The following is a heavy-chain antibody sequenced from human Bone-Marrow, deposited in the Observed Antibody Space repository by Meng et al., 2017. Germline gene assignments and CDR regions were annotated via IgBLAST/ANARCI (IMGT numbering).Heavy chain of an antibody. CDR2: ISGSGGTT. Sequence: EVELGGAGGGLVQPGGSLIFSCAASGFSFSNYAMTWCRQAPGKGLEWVSVISGSGGTTFYADSVKGRFTISRDNSKNTLYLQMNSLRAEDTAVYYCAKEDLSGFPSEWGQGTLVTVSS. CDR1: GFSFSNYA. D-gene: IGHD3-22*01. J-gene: IGHJ4*02. CDR3: AKEDLSGFPSE. V-gene: IGHV3-23*04.